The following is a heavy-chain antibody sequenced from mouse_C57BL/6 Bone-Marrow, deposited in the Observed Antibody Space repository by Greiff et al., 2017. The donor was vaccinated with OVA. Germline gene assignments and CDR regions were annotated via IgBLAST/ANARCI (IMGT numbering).Heavy chain of an antibody. Sequence: ISFHSSFYSFINSFINFVNHIRLNFLDWIGHIFPGDGYTNYNGKFNGKATLTADKSSSTAYMQVSSLTSEDSAVYFCARGGFWGQGTTLTVSS. CDR2: IFPGDGYT. J-gene: IGHJ2*01. CDR1: FYSFINSF. CDR3: ARGGF. V-gene: IGHV1-80*01.